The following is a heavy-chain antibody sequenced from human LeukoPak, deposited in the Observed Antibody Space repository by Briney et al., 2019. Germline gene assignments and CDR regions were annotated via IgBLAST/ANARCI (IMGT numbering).Heavy chain of an antibody. Sequence: GGSLRLSCAASRFTFSDYYMSWIRQAPGKGLEWVSYITGSGSIIYYADSVKGRFTISRDNAKNSLYLQMNSLRAEDTAVYYCARAGYYYYYMDVWGKGTTVTVSS. J-gene: IGHJ6*03. V-gene: IGHV3-11*01. CDR1: RFTFSDYY. CDR2: ITGSGSII. CDR3: ARAGYYYYYMDV.